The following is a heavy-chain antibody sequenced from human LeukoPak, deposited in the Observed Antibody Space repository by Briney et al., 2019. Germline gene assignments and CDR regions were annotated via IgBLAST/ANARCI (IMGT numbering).Heavy chain of an antibody. CDR1: GFSLNSYW. V-gene: IGHV3-74*01. CDR2: IKTDGSIT. J-gene: IGHJ4*02. CDR3: ARDPRISTVLTPFDY. Sequence: GGSLRLSCAGSGFSLNSYWMHWVRQAPGKGLEWVSGIKTDGSITTYADSVRGRFTISRDNDKHTLYLQMNSLRAEDTAVYYCARDPRISTVLTPFDYWGQGTLVTVSS. D-gene: IGHD4-17*01.